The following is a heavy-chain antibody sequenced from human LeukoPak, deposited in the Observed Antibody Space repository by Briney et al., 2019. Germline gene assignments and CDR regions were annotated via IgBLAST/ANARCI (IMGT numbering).Heavy chain of an antibody. J-gene: IGHJ4*02. CDR1: GGSNSSGSYY. Sequence: SETLSLXCTVSGGSNSSGSYYWSWSRQPAGKGLEWIGRIYTSGSTNYNPSLKSRVTISVDTSKNQFSLKLSSVTAADTAVYYCARAGYYDSSGYLYWGQGTLVTVSS. V-gene: IGHV4-61*02. CDR3: ARAGYYDSSGYLY. D-gene: IGHD3-22*01. CDR2: IYTSGST.